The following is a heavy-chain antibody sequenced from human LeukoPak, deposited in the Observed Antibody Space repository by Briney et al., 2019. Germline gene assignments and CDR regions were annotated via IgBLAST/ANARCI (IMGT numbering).Heavy chain of an antibody. Sequence: ASVKVSCKASGYTFTGYYMHWVRQAPGQGLEWMGWINPNSGGTNYAQKFQGRVTMTRDTSISTAYMELSRLRSDDTAVYFCARDDKSSYNFDYWGQGTLVTVSS. CDR1: GYTFTGYY. CDR2: INPNSGGT. D-gene: IGHD5-24*01. J-gene: IGHJ4*02. V-gene: IGHV1-2*02. CDR3: ARDDKSSYNFDY.